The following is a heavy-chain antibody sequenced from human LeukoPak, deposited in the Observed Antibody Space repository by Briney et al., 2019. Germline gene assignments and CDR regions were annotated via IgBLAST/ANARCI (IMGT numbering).Heavy chain of an antibody. J-gene: IGHJ4*02. CDR1: GFTFSNYA. CDR3: VKDQLSGSGSYCGVGGY. Sequence: QTGGSLRLSCSASGFTFSNYAMHWVRQVPGKGLEYVSHISTTGGNTYYADSVKGRFTISRDNSKNTLYLQMSSLRPEDTAVYYCVKDQLSGSGSYCGVGGYWGQGTLVTVSS. D-gene: IGHD3-10*01. CDR2: ISTTGGNT. V-gene: IGHV3-64D*06.